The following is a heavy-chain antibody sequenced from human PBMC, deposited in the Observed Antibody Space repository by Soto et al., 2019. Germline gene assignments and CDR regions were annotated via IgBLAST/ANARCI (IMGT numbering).Heavy chain of an antibody. D-gene: IGHD1-26*01. Sequence: GGSLRLSCAASGFTVSSNYMSWVRQAPGKGLEWVSVIYSGGSTYYADSVKGRFTISRDNSKNTLYLQMNSLRAEDTAVYYCARDYSGSYYFDYWGQGTLVTVSS. V-gene: IGHV3-66*01. J-gene: IGHJ4*02. CDR1: GFTVSSNY. CDR2: IYSGGST. CDR3: ARDYSGSYYFDY.